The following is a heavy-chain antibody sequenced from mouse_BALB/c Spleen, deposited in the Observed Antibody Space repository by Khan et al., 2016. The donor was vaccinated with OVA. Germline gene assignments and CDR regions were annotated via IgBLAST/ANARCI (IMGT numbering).Heavy chain of an antibody. CDR1: GYTFTSYW. CDR2: IAPGSGSS. V-gene: IGHV1S41*01. CDR3: ARENYYGRTYYAMDY. D-gene: IGHD1-1*01. Sequence: DLVKPGASVKLSCTASGYTFTSYWINWIQQSPGQGLEWIGRIAPGSGSSSYNEMFKGKATLTFATSSSAAYIQLSSLSSADSAVFVCARENYYGRTYYAMDYWGQGTAVTVAS. J-gene: IGHJ4*01.